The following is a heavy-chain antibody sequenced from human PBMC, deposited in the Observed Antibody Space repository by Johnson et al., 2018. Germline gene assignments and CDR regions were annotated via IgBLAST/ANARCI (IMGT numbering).Heavy chain of an antibody. CDR2: VYDSGIT. CDR1: GGSISGYY. J-gene: IGHJ6*03. Sequence: QVQLQESGPGLVKPSETLSLTCTVSGGSISGYYWSWIRQSPGKPPEWLGYVYDSGITHYKPSLRRRLTILVDTSKSQFSLKLTSVTAADTAVYYCARDGGRDGDEGHGYMDVWGKGTTVTVSS. CDR3: ARDGGRDGDEGHGYMDV. V-gene: IGHV4-59*01. D-gene: IGHD4-17*01.